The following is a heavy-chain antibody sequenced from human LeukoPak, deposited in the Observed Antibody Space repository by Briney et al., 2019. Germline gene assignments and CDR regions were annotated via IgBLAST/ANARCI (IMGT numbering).Heavy chain of an antibody. CDR2: ITSSGSYI. CDR3: ARDPYSGSYGDYYYYYMDL. V-gene: IGHV3-11*04. J-gene: IGHJ6*03. Sequence: GGSLRLSCAASGFTFSDYYMSWIRQAPGKGLEWVSSITSSGSYIYYADSVKGRFTISRDNAKNSLYLQMNSLRAEDTAVYYCARDPYSGSYGDYYYYYMDLWGQGTTVTISS. D-gene: IGHD1-26*01. CDR1: GFTFSDYY.